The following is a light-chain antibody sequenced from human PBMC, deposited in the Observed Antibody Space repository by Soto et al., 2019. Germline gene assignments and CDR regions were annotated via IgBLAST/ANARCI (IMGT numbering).Light chain of an antibody. CDR1: QTNTTF. CDR3: QQTFTTPPG. Sequence: IQMTPSPSSLSASVGDRVTITFRASQTNTTFLNWYQQKPGKAPKLLIYAASSLQSGVPSRFSGSGSGTDFTLTISSLQPEDFATYYCQQTFTTPPGFGGGTKVEI. J-gene: IGKJ4*01. CDR2: AAS. V-gene: IGKV1-39*01.